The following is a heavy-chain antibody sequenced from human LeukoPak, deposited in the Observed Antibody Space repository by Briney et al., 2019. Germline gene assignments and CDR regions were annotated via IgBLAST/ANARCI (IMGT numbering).Heavy chain of an antibody. D-gene: IGHD3/OR15-3a*01. CDR2: INHSGNT. J-gene: IGHJ4*02. CDR3: ARQTGSGLFILP. Sequence: SETLSLTCAVFGESFSGYYWGWIRQPPGKGLEWIGEINHSGNTHYNPSLKSRVTISVDTSKNQFSLKLSSVTAADTAVYYCARQTGSGLFILPGGQGTLVTVSS. CDR1: GESFSGYY. V-gene: IGHV4-34*01.